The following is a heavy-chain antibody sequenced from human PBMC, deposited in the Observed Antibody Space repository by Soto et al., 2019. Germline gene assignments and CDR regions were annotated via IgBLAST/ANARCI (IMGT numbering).Heavy chain of an antibody. CDR1: GFTFSSYA. Sequence: GGSLRLSCAASGFTFSSYAMHWVRQAPGKGLEWVAVISYDGSNKYYADSVKGRFTISRDNSKNTLYLQMNSLRAEDTAVYYCARDQEYCSGGSCYSYYYGMDVWGQGTTVTVSS. J-gene: IGHJ6*02. V-gene: IGHV3-30*04. CDR2: ISYDGSNK. D-gene: IGHD2-15*01. CDR3: ARDQEYCSGGSCYSYYYGMDV.